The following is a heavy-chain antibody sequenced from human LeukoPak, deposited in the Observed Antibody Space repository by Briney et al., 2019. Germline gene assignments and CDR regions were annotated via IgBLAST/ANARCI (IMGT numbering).Heavy chain of an antibody. CDR1: GFTFSDYA. CDR3: ARDFRDYRDYVAYFDS. V-gene: IGHV3-43*02. CDR2: ISGNSDST. D-gene: IGHD4-17*01. Sequence: GGSLRLSCVVSGFTFSDYAMHWVRQAPGKGLEWVSLISGNSDSTYYADSVKGRFTISRDNSRNTLYLQMNSLKVEDTAVYYCARDFRDYRDYVAYFDSWGQGTLVTVSS. J-gene: IGHJ4*02.